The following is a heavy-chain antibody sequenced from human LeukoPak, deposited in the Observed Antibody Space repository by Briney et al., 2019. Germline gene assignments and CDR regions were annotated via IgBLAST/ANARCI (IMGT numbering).Heavy chain of an antibody. CDR1: GGSISSYY. CDR3: ARGPGGYSYGYYFDY. V-gene: IGHV4-59*01. D-gene: IGHD5-18*01. CDR2: FYYSGST. J-gene: IGHJ4*02. Sequence: PSETLSLTCAVSGGSISSYYWSWIRQPPGKGLGWIGFFYYSGSTNYNPSLKSRVTISVDTSKNHFSLKLSSVTAADTAVYYRARGPGGYSYGYYFDYWGQGTLVTVSS.